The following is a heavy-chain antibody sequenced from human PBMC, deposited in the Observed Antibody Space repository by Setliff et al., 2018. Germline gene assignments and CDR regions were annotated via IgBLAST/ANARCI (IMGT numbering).Heavy chain of an antibody. J-gene: IGHJ4*02. V-gene: IGHV4-39*01. CDR2: IFYSGRT. Sequence: SETLSLTCNVSGASIRNFYWGLIRQPPGKGLEWIGSIFYSGRTFYNPSLKSRVTISVDTSKNQFSLTLSSVTAADTAVYYCARLPNYVWGSPVDYWGQGTLVTVSS. D-gene: IGHD3-16*01. CDR1: GASIRNFY. CDR3: ARLPNYVWGSPVDY.